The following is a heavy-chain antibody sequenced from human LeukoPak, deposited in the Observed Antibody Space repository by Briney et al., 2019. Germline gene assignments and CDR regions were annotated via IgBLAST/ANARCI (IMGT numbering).Heavy chain of an antibody. CDR3: ASRTYRV. Sequence: PSETLSLTCTVSGGSISGSTYYWGWIRQPPGKGLEWIGSIYYSGATYYNPSLKSRVTVSVDTSKNQFSLKLRSVTAADTAVYYCASRTYRVWGQGTPVTASS. CDR1: GGSISGSTYY. V-gene: IGHV4-39*01. J-gene: IGHJ4*02. CDR2: IYYSGAT. D-gene: IGHD1-26*01.